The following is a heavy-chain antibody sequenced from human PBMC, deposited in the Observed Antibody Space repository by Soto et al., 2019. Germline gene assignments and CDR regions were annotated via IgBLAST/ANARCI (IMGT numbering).Heavy chain of an antibody. D-gene: IGHD3-22*01. CDR3: AGQSYESGGYFYAY. Sequence: QLLLQESGPGLVKPSETLSLTCTVSGGSSSSTTYYWGWIRQSPGKGLEWIGNIYSGGNTYYNPSLKSRLTISVDTSKSHLSLHLISVTAAAMAVYYCAGQSYESGGYFYAYWGQGNLVTVSS. J-gene: IGHJ4*02. CDR1: GGSSSSTTYY. V-gene: IGHV4-39*01. CDR2: IYSGGNT.